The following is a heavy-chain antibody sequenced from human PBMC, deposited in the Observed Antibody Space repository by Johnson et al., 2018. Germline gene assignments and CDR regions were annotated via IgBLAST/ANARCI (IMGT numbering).Heavy chain of an antibody. D-gene: IGHD3-16*01. Sequence: QVQLQESGPGLVKPSETLSLTCSMSGDSMSRNYWSWIRQAPGKVLEWIGHISYTGTTNYNPSLRTRVSMSVDTSANQFPLRLSSVTAADTAVYFRARAGIGRGIKFYVDYWGPGSLVTVSS. J-gene: IGHJ4*02. V-gene: IGHV4-59*01. CDR2: ISYTGTT. CDR3: ARAGIGRGIKFYVDY. CDR1: GDSMSRNY.